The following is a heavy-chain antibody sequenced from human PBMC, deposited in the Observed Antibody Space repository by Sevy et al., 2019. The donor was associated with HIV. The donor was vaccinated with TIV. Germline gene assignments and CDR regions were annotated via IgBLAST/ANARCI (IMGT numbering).Heavy chain of an antibody. CDR3: ARQRASSGYFYFDS. V-gene: IGHV4-30-4*01. CDR2: IFYSGST. CDR1: GGSISSGDYY. J-gene: IGHJ4*02. Sequence: SETLSLTCTVSGGSISSGDYYWSWIRQPPGKGLEWIGYIFYSGSTYFNPSLKSRVTISLDTPKNQFSLRLSSVTAADTAVFYCARQRASSGYFYFDSWGQGTLVTVSS. D-gene: IGHD3-22*01.